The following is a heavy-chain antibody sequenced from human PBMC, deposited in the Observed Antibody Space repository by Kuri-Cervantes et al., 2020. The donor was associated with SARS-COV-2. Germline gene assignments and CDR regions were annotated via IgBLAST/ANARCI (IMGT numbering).Heavy chain of an antibody. CDR1: GFTFSSYG. CDR3: AKAPLLAGSGSYCDY. J-gene: IGHJ4*02. D-gene: IGHD1-26*01. V-gene: IGHV3-30*18. Sequence: GESLKISCAASGFTFSSYGMHWVRQAPGKGLEWVAVISYDGSNKYYADSVKGRFTISRDNSKNTLYLQMNSLRAEDTAVYYCAKAPLLAGSGSYCDYWGQGTLVTVSS. CDR2: ISYDGSNK.